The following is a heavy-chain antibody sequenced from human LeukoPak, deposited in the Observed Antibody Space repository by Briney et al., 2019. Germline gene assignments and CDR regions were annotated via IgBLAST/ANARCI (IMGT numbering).Heavy chain of an antibody. J-gene: IGHJ4*01. Sequence: GGSLRPSCAGSGFTFRDYWMSWLRQAPGKGPEWVAHIKPDGSEKYYVDSVKGRFIISRDDARNSLSQQMNSLRAEDTAVYYCAGSFGDVKNFWGQGTLVTVSS. CDR1: GFTFRDYW. D-gene: IGHD3-10*01. CDR2: IKPDGSEK. CDR3: AGSFGDVKNF. V-gene: IGHV3-7*01.